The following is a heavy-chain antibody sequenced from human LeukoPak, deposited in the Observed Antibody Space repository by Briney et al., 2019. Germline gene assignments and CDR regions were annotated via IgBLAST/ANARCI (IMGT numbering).Heavy chain of an antibody. Sequence: SVKVSCKASGGTFSSYAISWVRQAPGQGLEWMGRIIPILGIANYAQKFQGRVTITADKSTSTAYMELSSLRSEDTAVYYCARDRAGPRDGYNLGFGYWGQGTLVTVSS. CDR3: ARDRAGPRDGYNLGFGY. CDR1: GGTFSSYA. D-gene: IGHD5-24*01. CDR2: IIPILGIA. J-gene: IGHJ4*02. V-gene: IGHV1-69*04.